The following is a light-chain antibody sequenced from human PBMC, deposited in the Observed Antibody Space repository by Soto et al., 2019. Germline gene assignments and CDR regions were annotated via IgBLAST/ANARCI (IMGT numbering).Light chain of an antibody. Sequence: DIVMTQSPDSLAVSLGERATINCKSSQSVLYSANNKNYLAWYQQKPGQPPKLLISWASNRESGVPERFSGSGSGTDFTLTISSLQAEDVAVYYFQQYFTIPEAFGQGTKVEIK. V-gene: IGKV4-1*01. CDR1: QSVLYSANNKNY. CDR3: QQYFTIPEA. CDR2: WAS. J-gene: IGKJ1*01.